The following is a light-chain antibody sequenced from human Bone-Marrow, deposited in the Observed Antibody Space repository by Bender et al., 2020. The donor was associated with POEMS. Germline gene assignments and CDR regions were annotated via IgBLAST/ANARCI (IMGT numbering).Light chain of an antibody. CDR2: DDG. J-gene: IGLJ3*02. CDR1: SIGSKS. Sequence: SYVLTQPPSVSVAPGQTARMTCGGNSIGSKSVHWYQQKPGQAPVLVVYDDGDRPSGIPERFSGSKSANTASLTVSGLQAEDEAGYDCNSYRGGTSWVCGGATKRTVL. CDR3: NSYRGGTSWV. V-gene: IGLV3-21*02.